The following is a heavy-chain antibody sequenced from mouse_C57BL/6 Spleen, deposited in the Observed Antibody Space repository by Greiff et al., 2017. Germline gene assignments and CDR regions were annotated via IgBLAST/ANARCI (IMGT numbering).Heavy chain of an antibody. D-gene: IGHD2-5*01. CDR3: ARHYSNYGAMDY. CDR2: ISNGGGST. J-gene: IGHJ4*01. V-gene: IGHV5-12*01. Sequence: EVKVVESGGGLVQPGGSLKLSCAASGFTFSDYYMYWVRQTPEKRLEWVAYISNGGGSTYYPDTVKGRFTISRDNAKNTLYLQMSRLKSEDTAMYYCARHYSNYGAMDYWGQGTSVTVSS. CDR1: GFTFSDYY.